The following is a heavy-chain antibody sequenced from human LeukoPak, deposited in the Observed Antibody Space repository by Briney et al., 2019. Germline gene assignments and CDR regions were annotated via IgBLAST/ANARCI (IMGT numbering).Heavy chain of an antibody. V-gene: IGHV1-18*01. CDR1: GYTFTSYG. J-gene: IGHJ4*02. D-gene: IGHD6-13*01. CDR3: ARTFIRLAAASYVDY. CDR2: ISAYNGNT. Sequence: ASVKVSCKASGYTFTSYGISWVRQAPGQGLEWMGWISAYNGNTNYAQKLQGRVTMTTDTSTSTAYMELRSLRSHDTAVYYCARTFIRLAAASYVDYWGQGTLVTVSS.